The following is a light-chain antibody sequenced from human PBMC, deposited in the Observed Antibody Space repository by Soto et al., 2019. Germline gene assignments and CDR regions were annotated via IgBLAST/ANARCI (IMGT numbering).Light chain of an antibody. Sequence: QSALTPPPPASGAPGQSVPISCTGTSSDVGGYDYVSWYQQHPGRAPKLIIFEVSKRPSGVPDRFSGSKSANTASLTVSGLQAEDEADYYCYSYAGNKYVFGTGTKVTVL. CDR3: YSYAGNKYV. CDR1: SSDVGGYDY. J-gene: IGLJ1*01. CDR2: EVS. V-gene: IGLV2-8*01.